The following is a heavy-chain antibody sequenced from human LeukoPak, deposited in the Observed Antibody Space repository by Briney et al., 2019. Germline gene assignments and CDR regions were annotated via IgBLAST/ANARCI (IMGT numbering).Heavy chain of an antibody. CDR2: ISYDGSNK. V-gene: IGHV3-30*03. D-gene: IGHD3-22*01. J-gene: IGHJ4*02. Sequence: GSLRLSCAASGFTFSSYGMHWGRQAPGKGLERVVVISYDGSNKYYADSVKGRFTISRDNSKNTLYLQMNSLRAEDTAVYYCAREGDSSGYPYDYWGQGTLVTVSS. CDR1: GFTFSSYG. CDR3: AREGDSSGYPYDY.